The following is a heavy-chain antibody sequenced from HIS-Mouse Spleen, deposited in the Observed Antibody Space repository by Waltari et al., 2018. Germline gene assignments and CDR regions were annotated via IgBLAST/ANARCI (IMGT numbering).Heavy chain of an antibody. D-gene: IGHD6-13*01. CDR3: AREIPYSSSWYDWYVDL. J-gene: IGHJ2*01. Sequence: QLQLQESGPGLVKPSETLSLTCTVSGGSISSSSYYWGWIRQPPGKGLEWIGSIYYCGRTYYNPSLKSRVTISVDTSKNQFSLKLSSVTAADTAVYYCAREIPYSSSWYDWYVDLCGRGTLVTVSS. V-gene: IGHV4-39*07. CDR1: GGSISSSSYY. CDR2: IYYCGRT.